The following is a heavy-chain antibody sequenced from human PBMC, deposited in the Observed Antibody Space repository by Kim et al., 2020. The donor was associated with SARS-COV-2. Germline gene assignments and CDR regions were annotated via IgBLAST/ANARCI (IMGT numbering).Heavy chain of an antibody. Sequence: SETLSLTCTVSGGSISSYYWSWIRQPPGKGLEWIGSIYYSGSTNYNPSLKSRVTISVDTSKNQFSLKLSSVTAADTAVYYCARLYSSGFDAFDIWGQGT. CDR3: ARLYSSGFDAFDI. V-gene: IGHV4-59*13. CDR1: GGSISSYY. CDR2: IYYSGST. D-gene: IGHD6-19*01. J-gene: IGHJ3*02.